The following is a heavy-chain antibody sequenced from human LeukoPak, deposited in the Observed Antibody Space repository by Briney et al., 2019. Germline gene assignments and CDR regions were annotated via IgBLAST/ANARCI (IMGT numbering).Heavy chain of an antibody. CDR2: IIPILGIA. D-gene: IGHD5-18*01. CDR1: GGSFSSYA. J-gene: IGHJ4*02. CDR3: ARVKGDSYGYIFDY. V-gene: IGHV1-69*04. Sequence: SVKVSCKASGGSFSSYAISWVRQAPGQGLEWMGRIIPILGIAKYAQKFQGRVTITADKSTSTAYMELSSLRSEDTAVYYCARVKGDSYGYIFDYWGQGTLVTVSS.